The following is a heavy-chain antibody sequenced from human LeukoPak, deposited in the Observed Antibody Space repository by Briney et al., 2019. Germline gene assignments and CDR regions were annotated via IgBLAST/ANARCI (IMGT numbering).Heavy chain of an antibody. J-gene: IGHJ4*02. D-gene: IGHD3-22*01. CDR3: TRLDLFYYDGSDYPG. V-gene: IGHV3-73*01. Sequence: GGSLRLSCAVSGFTFSGSAMHWVRQAAGKGVEWGAHIRTKATRYATANAASVKGSFTKYREESKNTGHRQMNSLKTEDTAVYYCTRLDLFYYDGSDYPGWGQGTLVTVSS. CDR2: IRTKATRYAT. CDR1: GFTFSGSA.